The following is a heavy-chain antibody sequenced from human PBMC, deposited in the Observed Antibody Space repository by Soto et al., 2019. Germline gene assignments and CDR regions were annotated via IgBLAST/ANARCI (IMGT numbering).Heavy chain of an antibody. Sequence: QVQLVQSGAEVKKPGASVKVSCKASGYTFTGYYMHWVRQAPGQGLEWMGWINPNSGGTNYAQKFQGRVTMTRDTSISTAYMELSRLRADDTAVYYCARVYYDFWSGYYTAVERPPPPGDYWGQGTMVTVSS. CDR2: INPNSGGT. V-gene: IGHV1-2*02. D-gene: IGHD3-3*01. CDR1: GYTFTGYY. CDR3: ARVYYDFWSGYYTAVERPPPPGDY. J-gene: IGHJ4*02.